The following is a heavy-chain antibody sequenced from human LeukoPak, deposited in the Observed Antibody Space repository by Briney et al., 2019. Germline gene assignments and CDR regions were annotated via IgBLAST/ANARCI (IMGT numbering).Heavy chain of an antibody. D-gene: IGHD3-22*01. CDR3: ARVARSRITMIVVVITGYWYFDY. V-gene: IGHV4-39*07. J-gene: IGHJ4*02. CDR1: GGSISSSSYY. Sequence: SETLSLTCTVSGGSISSSSYYWSWIRQPPGKGLEWIGEINHSGSTNYNPSLKSRVTISVDTSKNQFSLKLSSVTAADTAVYYCARVARSRITMIVVVITGYWYFDYWGQGTLVTVSS. CDR2: INHSGST.